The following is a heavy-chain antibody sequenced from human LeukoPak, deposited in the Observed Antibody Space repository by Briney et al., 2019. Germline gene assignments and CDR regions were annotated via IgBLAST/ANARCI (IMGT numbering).Heavy chain of an antibody. CDR2: IYSGDST. V-gene: IGHV3-NL1*01. J-gene: IGHJ4*02. CDR1: GFTFSSYG. Sequence: GGSLRLSCAASGFTFSSYGMHWVRQAPGKGLEWVSLIYSGDSTYYADSVKGRFTISRDNSKNTLYLQMNSLRAEDTAMYYCATVSGGDYFDYWGQGTLVTVSS. D-gene: IGHD3-10*01. CDR3: ATVSGGDYFDY.